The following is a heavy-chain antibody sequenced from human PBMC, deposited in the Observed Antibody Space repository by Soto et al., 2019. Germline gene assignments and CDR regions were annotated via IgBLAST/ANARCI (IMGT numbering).Heavy chain of an antibody. V-gene: IGHV4-39*02. Sequence: QLQLQESGPGLVKPSETLSLTCTVSGGSISSSSYYWGWIRQPPGKGLEWIGSIYYSGSTYYNPSLKSRVTISVDTSKNQFPLKLSSVTAADTAVYYCARDHDFWSGLVDYWGQGTLVTVSS. CDR1: GGSISSSSYY. J-gene: IGHJ4*02. D-gene: IGHD3-3*01. CDR2: IYYSGST. CDR3: ARDHDFWSGLVDY.